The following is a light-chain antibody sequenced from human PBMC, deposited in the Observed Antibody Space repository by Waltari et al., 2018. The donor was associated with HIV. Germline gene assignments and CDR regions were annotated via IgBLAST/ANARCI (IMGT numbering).Light chain of an antibody. CDR2: AAS. CDR1: QTISIS. V-gene: IGKV1-39*01. Sequence: DIQMTQSPSYLSASVGDRVTVTCRASQTISISLNWYQQKAGKAPNLLIYAASTLHGGVPSRFSGSGSGTDFTLTITNVQPEAFATYFCLQSYHTLITFGQGTRLEIK. J-gene: IGKJ5*01. CDR3: LQSYHTLIT.